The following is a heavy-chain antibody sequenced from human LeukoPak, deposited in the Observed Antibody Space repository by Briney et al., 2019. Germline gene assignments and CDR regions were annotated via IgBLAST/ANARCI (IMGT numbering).Heavy chain of an antibody. J-gene: IGHJ4*02. Sequence: GGSLRLSCAASGFTFSSYAMCWVRQAPGKGLKWVSTNGAGTYYADSVKGRSTISRDNSYNTVSLQMNSLRDEDTGVYYCAKERNLEIAVAGTIFDYWGQGTLVTVSP. CDR3: AKERNLEIAVAGTIFDY. V-gene: IGHV3-23*01. D-gene: IGHD6-19*01. CDR2: NGAGT. CDR1: GFTFSSYA.